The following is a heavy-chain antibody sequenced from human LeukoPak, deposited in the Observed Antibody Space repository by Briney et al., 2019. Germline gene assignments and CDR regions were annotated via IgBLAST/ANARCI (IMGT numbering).Heavy chain of an antibody. CDR2: IYYSGST. Sequence: SETLSLTCTVSGGSISSYYWSWIRQPPGKGLEWIGYIYYSGSTNYNPSLKSRVTMSVDTSKNQFSLKLSSVTAADTAVYYCARGEPFDYWGQGTLVTVSS. D-gene: IGHD1-14*01. CDR3: ARGEPFDY. CDR1: GGSISSYY. J-gene: IGHJ4*02. V-gene: IGHV4-59*12.